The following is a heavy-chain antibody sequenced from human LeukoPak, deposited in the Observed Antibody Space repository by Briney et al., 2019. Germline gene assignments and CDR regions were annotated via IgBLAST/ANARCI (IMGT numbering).Heavy chain of an antibody. CDR1: GDSFSGHY. Sequence: SETLSLTCAVYGDSFSGHYWSWIRQPPGKGLEWIGEITDGERTSYSPSLKSRATISVVPSQRQFSLELDPVTAADTAIYYCVRRSRVAMPDALDLISDFWGQGTLVTVSS. CDR3: VRRSRVAMPDALDLISDF. J-gene: IGHJ4*02. V-gene: IGHV4-34*01. D-gene: IGHD6-13*01. CDR2: ITDGERT.